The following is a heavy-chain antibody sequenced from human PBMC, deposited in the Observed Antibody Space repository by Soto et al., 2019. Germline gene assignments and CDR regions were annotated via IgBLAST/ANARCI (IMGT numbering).Heavy chain of an antibody. CDR1: GGSINSRGYY. V-gene: IGHV4-31*03. J-gene: IGHJ5*02. CDR2: TYYSGSL. D-gene: IGHD3-9*01. Sequence: QVQLQESGPGLVRPSQTLSLTCTVSGGSINSRGYYWTWIRQHPGKGLEWIGNTYYSGSLHFNPSLKSRLTMLVDTSENQFSLKMTSVTAADTAVSYYARQSESTGYFYGWFDPCGQGTLVTVSS. CDR3: ARQSESTGYFYGWFDP.